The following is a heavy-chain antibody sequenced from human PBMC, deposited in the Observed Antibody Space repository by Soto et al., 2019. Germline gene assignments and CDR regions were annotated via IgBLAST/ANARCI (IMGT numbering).Heavy chain of an antibody. CDR3: ARDILRVMGANPGDY. CDR1: GFTFSSYS. J-gene: IGHJ4*02. D-gene: IGHD1-26*01. Sequence: GGSLRLSCAASGFTFSSYSMNWVRQAPGKGLEWVSYISSSSSTIYYADSVKGRFTTSRDNAKNSLYLQMNSLRDEDTAVYYCARDILRVMGANPGDYWGQGTLVTVSS. CDR2: ISSSSSTI. V-gene: IGHV3-48*02.